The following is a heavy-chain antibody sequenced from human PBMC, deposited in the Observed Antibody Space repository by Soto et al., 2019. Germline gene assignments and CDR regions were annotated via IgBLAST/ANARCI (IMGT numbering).Heavy chain of an antibody. J-gene: IGHJ6*02. V-gene: IGHV3-23*01. Sequence: GGSLRVSCAASGFTLSSYAMSWGRQAPWKGLEWVSAISGSGGSIYYADSVKGRSTISRDNAKNTLYLQMNSLRAEDTAVYYCARGRVRGMDVSGQGTTVTLSS. CDR1: GFTLSSYA. CDR2: ISGSGGSI. CDR3: ARGRVRGMDV. D-gene: IGHD3-9*01.